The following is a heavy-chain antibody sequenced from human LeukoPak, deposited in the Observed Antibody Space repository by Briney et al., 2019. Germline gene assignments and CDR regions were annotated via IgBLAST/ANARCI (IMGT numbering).Heavy chain of an antibody. Sequence: SETLSLTCAVPGYSISSGYYWGWIRQPPGKGLEWIGSIYHSGSTYYNPSLKSRVTISVDTSKNQFSLKLSSVTAADTAVYYCAEHYYNNWFDPWGQGTLVTVSS. J-gene: IGHJ5*02. CDR1: GYSISSGYY. CDR2: IYHSGST. V-gene: IGHV4-38-2*01. CDR3: AEHYYNNWFDP. D-gene: IGHD1-26*01.